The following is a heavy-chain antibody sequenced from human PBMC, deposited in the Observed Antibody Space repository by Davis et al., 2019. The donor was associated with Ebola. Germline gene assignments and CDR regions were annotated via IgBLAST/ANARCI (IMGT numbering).Heavy chain of an antibody. CDR2: IKQDGSEK. J-gene: IGHJ2*01. CDR1: GFTFSSYW. D-gene: IGHD1-26*01. V-gene: IGHV3-7*01. CDR3: AREAVGAWYFDL. Sequence: GESLKISCAASGFTFSSYWMSWVRQAPGKGLEWVANIKQDGSEKYYVDSVKGRFTISRDNAKNSLYLQMNSLRAGDTAVYYCAREAVGAWYFDLWGRGTLVTVSS.